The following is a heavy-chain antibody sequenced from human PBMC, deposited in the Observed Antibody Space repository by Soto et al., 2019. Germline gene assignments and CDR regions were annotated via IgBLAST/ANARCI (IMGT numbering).Heavy chain of an antibody. D-gene: IGHD3-10*01. CDR1: GGPIKTGDYY. J-gene: IGHJ4*02. CDR3: ARAGFSYGHLLF. Sequence: SETLSLTCNVSGGPIKTGDYYWNWIRQPPGKGLEWIGYVFYSGATNYSPSLKSRAAISRDTSKNQFSLSLTSVTAADTAVYYCARAGFSYGHLLFWGQGIRVTVS. V-gene: IGHV4-30-4*01. CDR2: VFYSGAT.